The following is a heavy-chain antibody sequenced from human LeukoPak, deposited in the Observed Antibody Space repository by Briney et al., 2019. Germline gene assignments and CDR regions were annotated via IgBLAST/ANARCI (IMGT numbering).Heavy chain of an antibody. Sequence: SETLSLTCAVYGGSFSGYYWSWIRQPPGKGLEWIGEINHSGSTNYNPSLKSRVTMSVDTSKNQFSLKLSSVTAADTAVYYCARVGFGFDPWGQGTLVTVSS. V-gene: IGHV4-34*01. CDR2: INHSGST. D-gene: IGHD1-26*01. J-gene: IGHJ5*02. CDR1: GGSFSGYY. CDR3: ARVGFGFDP.